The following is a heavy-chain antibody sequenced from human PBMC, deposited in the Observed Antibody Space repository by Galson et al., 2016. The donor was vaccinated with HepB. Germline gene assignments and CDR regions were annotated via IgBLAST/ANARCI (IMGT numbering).Heavy chain of an antibody. CDR3: AKDRVRYFGMDV. D-gene: IGHD3-10*01. CDR2: INPSGATT. J-gene: IGHJ6*02. CDR1: GYTFTAYY. V-gene: IGHV1-46*01. Sequence: SVKVSCKASGYTFTAYYIHWVRQAPGQGLEWMGVINPSGATTNYSQKFQGRVTMTSDPSTNTVYMDLNSLRSEDAAVYYCAKDRVRYFGMDVWGQGTTVTVSS.